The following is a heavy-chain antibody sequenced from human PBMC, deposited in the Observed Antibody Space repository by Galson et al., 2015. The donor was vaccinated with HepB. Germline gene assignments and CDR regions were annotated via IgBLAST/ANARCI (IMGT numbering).Heavy chain of an antibody. Sequence: ALVKPTQTLTLTCTFSGFSLTTSGMCVSWIRQPPGKALEWLARIDWDGDEYYSTSLKTRLTISKDPSKNQVVLKLTNMDPVDTATYFCARKALGYDYFDYWGQGTLVTVSS. D-gene: IGHD5-12*01. V-gene: IGHV2-70*11. CDR1: GFSLTTSGMC. CDR3: ARKALGYDYFDY. CDR2: IDWDGDE. J-gene: IGHJ4*02.